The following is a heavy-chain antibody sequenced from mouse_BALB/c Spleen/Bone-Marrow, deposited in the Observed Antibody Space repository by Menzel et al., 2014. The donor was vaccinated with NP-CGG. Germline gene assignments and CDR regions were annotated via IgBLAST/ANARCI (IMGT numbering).Heavy chain of an antibody. D-gene: IGHD2-2*01. CDR3: TRVGFLYCYVMDY. CDR1: GYTFTNYY. Sequence: VQGVESGAELVKPGVSVKLSCKASGYTFTNYYIYWVKQRPGQGLERIGEINPSNGGTNFNEKFKSKATLTVDKSSSTAKMQLSSLTSEDSAVYYCTRVGFLYCYVMDYWGQGTSVTVSS. J-gene: IGHJ4*01. V-gene: IGHV1-53*01. CDR2: INPSNGGT.